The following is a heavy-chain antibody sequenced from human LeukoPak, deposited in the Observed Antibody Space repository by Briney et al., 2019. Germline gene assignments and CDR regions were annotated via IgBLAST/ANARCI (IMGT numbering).Heavy chain of an antibody. D-gene: IGHD5-12*01. CDR2: IRYDGSNK. Sequence: PGGSLRLSCAASGFTFSSYGMHWVRQAPGKGLEWVAFIRYDGSNKYYADSVKGRFTISRDNSKNTLYLQMNSLRAEDTAVYYCARDLGYSGYEFDYWGQGTLVTVSS. CDR3: ARDLGYSGYEFDY. V-gene: IGHV3-30*02. J-gene: IGHJ4*02. CDR1: GFTFSSYG.